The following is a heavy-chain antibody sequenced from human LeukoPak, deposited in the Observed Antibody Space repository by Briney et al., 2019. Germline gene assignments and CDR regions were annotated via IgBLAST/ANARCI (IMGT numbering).Heavy chain of an antibody. CDR2: IKHSGST. CDR3: ARVQLGYDYGHYDGWAVSLPFDH. D-gene: IGHD4-17*01. CDR1: AGSFSGYY. Sequence: SETLSLTCAVYAGSFSGYYWSWIRQPPGKGLEWIGEIKHSGSTNYNPSLKSRVTISVDTSKNQFSLKLSSVTAADTAVYYCARVQLGYDYGHYDGWAVSLPFDHWGQGTLVTVSS. V-gene: IGHV4-34*01. J-gene: IGHJ4*02.